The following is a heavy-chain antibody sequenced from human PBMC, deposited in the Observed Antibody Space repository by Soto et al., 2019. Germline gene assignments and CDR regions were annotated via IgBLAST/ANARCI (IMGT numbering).Heavy chain of an antibody. V-gene: IGHV4-61*01. D-gene: IGHD2-2*01. Sequence: SETLSLTCTVSGGSVSSGSYYWSWIRQPPGKGLEWIGYIYYSGSTNYNPSLMSQVTISVDTSKNQFSLKLSSVTAAAAAVYYCGSVVFVFVPAAFVTAGYYSGLDVWGQGTTVTV. CDR1: GGSVSSGSYY. J-gene: IGHJ6*02. CDR3: GSVVFVFVPAAFVTAGYYSGLDV. CDR2: IYYSGST.